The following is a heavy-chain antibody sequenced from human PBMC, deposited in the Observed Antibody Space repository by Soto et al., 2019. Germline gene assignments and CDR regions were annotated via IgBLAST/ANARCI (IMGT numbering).Heavy chain of an antibody. D-gene: IGHD3-16*01. Sequence: PGGSLRLSCAASGFTFSSYAMHWVRQAPGKGLEWVSTISGGGGDTFYTASVRGRFTVSRDNSKNTLFLQMNSLRAEDTAKYYCAKRDYDTVPGLYSTFDYWGQGTLVTVSS. V-gene: IGHV3-23*01. CDR3: AKRDYDTVPGLYSTFDY. J-gene: IGHJ4*02. CDR2: ISGGGGDT. CDR1: GFTFSSYA.